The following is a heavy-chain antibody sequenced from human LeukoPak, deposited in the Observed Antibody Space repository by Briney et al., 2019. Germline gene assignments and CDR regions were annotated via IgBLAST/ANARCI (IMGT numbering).Heavy chain of an antibody. CDR3: VTLIAVAGWPIDY. CDR1: GFTFSSYA. Sequence: GGSLRLSCSASGFTFSSYAMHWVRQAPGKGLEYVSAISSNGGSTYYADSEKGRFTISRDNSKNTLYLQMSSLRAEDTAVYYCVTLIAVAGWPIDYWGQGTLVTVSS. V-gene: IGHV3-64D*06. D-gene: IGHD6-19*01. CDR2: ISSNGGST. J-gene: IGHJ4*02.